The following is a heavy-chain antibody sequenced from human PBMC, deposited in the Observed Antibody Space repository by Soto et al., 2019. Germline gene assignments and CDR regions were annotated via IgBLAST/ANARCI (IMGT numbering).Heavy chain of an antibody. D-gene: IGHD3-10*01. J-gene: IGHJ4*02. CDR2: ISSSSSSI. CDR1: GFTFSSYS. CDR3: AKSLPKWFGELLSFDY. V-gene: IGHV3-48*02. Sequence: PGGSLRLSCAASGFTFSSYSMNWVRQAPGKGLEWVSYISSSSSSIYYADSVKGRFTISRDNAKNSLYLQMNSLRDEDTAVYYCAKSLPKWFGELLSFDYWGQGTLVTVSS.